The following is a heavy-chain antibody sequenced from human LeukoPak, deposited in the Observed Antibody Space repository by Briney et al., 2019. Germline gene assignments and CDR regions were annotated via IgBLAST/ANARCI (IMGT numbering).Heavy chain of an antibody. D-gene: IGHD6-19*01. CDR3: ARGRPGSGWSFDY. V-gene: IGHV1-46*01. J-gene: IGHJ4*02. CDR2: INPSGGTT. Sequence: ASVKVSCKTSGYTFTTSYMHWVRQAPGQGLEWMGIINPSGGTTNYAQKFQGRVTMTRDTSTTTLYMELSSLRSEDTAVYYCARGRPGSGWSFDYWGQGTLVTVSS. CDR1: GYTFTTSY.